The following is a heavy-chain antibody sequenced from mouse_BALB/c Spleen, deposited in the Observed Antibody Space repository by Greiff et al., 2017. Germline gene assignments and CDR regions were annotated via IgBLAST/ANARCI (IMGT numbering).Heavy chain of an antibody. V-gene: IGHV5-9-4*01. Sequence: DVKLVESGGGLVKPGGSLKLSCAASGFTFSSYAMSWVRQSPEKRLEWVAEISSGGSYTYYPDTVTGRFTISRDNAKNTLYLEMSSLRSEDTAMYYCARDGDYEAMDYWGQGTSVTVSS. J-gene: IGHJ4*01. CDR3: ARDGDYEAMDY. CDR2: ISSGGSYT. D-gene: IGHD2-4*01. CDR1: GFTFSSYA.